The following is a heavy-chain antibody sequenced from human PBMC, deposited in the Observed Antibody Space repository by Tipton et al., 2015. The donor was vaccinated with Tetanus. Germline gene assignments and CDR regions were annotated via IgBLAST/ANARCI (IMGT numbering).Heavy chain of an antibody. Sequence: GLVKPSETLSLTCGVFGDYLSDYYWTWVRQPPGKGLEWIGEIQRGGSTNYNPSLKSRVSMSLDTSKNQISLRLTSVTAADTAFYFCARVLRYSAAGGWDDAFDIWGQGTLVTVSS. J-gene: IGHJ3*02. CDR1: GDYLSDYY. D-gene: IGHD2-21*01. CDR3: ARVLRYSAAGGWDDAFDI. V-gene: IGHV4-34*01. CDR2: IQRGGST.